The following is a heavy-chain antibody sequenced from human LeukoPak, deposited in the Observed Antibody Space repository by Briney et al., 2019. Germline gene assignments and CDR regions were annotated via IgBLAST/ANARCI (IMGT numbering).Heavy chain of an antibody. V-gene: IGHV1-2*06. CDR1: GYTFTSYY. CDR3: ARVGYYESSGYYEY. D-gene: IGHD3-22*01. CDR2: INPNGGGT. J-gene: IGHJ4*02. Sequence: GASVKVSCKASGYTFTSYYMHWVRQAPGQGLEWMGRINPNGGGTNYAQKFQGRVTMTRDTSISTVYMELSRLRSDDTAVYYCARVGYYESSGYYEYWGQGTLVTVSS.